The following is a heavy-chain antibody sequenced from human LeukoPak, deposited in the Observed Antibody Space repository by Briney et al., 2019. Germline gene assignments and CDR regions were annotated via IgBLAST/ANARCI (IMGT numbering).Heavy chain of an antibody. V-gene: IGHV3-33*06. J-gene: IGHJ4*02. CDR2: IWYDGSNK. CDR3: AKGGLTRAYFDY. Sequence: GRSLRLSCAASGFTFSSYGMHWVRQAPGKGLEWVAVIWYDGSNKDYADSVKGRFTISRDNSKNTLYLQMNSLRAEDTAVYYCAKGGLTRAYFDYWGQGTLVTVSS. D-gene: IGHD1-14*01. CDR1: GFTFSSYG.